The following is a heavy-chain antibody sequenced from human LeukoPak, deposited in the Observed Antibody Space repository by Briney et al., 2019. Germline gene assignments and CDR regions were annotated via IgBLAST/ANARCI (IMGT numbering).Heavy chain of an antibody. CDR1: GFTFCSYG. J-gene: IGHJ4*02. CDR2: IWHDGSNI. CDR3: ARGGGDYYDSSGYPYYFDY. D-gene: IGHD3-22*01. Sequence: PGGCLRLSCAASGFTFCSYGMHWVRQGPGKGLGWVAGIWHDGSNIYYAESVKGRFTISRDNSKNTLYLQMDSLRGEDTAVYYCARGGGDYYDSSGYPYYFDYWGQGTLVTVSS. V-gene: IGHV3-33*01.